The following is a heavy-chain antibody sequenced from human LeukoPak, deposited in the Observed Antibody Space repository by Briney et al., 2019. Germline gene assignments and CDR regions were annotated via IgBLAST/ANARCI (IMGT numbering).Heavy chain of an antibody. CDR3: AKARGGGSSWYYFDY. V-gene: IGHV3-23*01. D-gene: IGHD6-13*01. CDR1: GFTFSSYA. J-gene: IGHJ4*02. Sequence: GGSLRLSCAASGFTFSSYAMSWVRQAPGKGLEWVSAISGSGGSTYYADSVKGRFTISRDNSENTLYLQMNSLGAEDTAVYYCAKARGGGSSWYYFDYWGQGTLVTVSS. CDR2: ISGSGGST.